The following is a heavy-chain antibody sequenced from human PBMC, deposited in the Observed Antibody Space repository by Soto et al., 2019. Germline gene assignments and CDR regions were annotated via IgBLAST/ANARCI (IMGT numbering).Heavy chain of an antibody. V-gene: IGHV3-9*01. J-gene: IGHJ4*02. CDR3: AMSNSNDLYYHFES. CDR2: INWNSDTI. Sequence: LILSCADSGFTFDDSAIHWVRQAPGKGLEWVSGINWNSDTIGYADSVKGRFTVSRDNAKGSLLLQMSSLRAEDTAVYFCAMSNSNDLYYHFESWGQGTPVTVSS. D-gene: IGHD3-22*01. CDR1: GFTFDDSA.